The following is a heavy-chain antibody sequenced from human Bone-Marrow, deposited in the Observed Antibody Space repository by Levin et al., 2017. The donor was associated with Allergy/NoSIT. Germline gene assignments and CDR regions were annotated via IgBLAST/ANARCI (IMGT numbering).Heavy chain of an antibody. Sequence: QSQTLSLTCTVSGGSISSYYWSWIRQPPGKGLEWIGYVYYTGSTKYNPSLKSRVTISVDTSKNQFSLRLSSVTAADTAVYYCARDRVIVGSTNYFYGMDVWGQGTTVTVSS. CDR2: VYYTGST. CDR3: ARDRVIVGSTNYFYGMDV. V-gene: IGHV4-59*13. CDR1: GGSISSYY. J-gene: IGHJ6*02. D-gene: IGHD1-26*01.